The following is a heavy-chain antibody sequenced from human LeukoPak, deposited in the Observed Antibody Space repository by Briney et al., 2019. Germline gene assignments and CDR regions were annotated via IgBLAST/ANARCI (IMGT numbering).Heavy chain of an antibody. CDR3: ARGGRSLWSGYYSPPYYYYGMDV. CDR1: GGSISSGGHS. D-gene: IGHD3-3*01. Sequence: PSETLSLTCAVSGGSISSGGHSWSWIRQPPGKGLEWIGYISHSGSTYNNPSLKSRVTISIDKSKNQFSLKLSSVTAADTAVYYCARGGRSLWSGYYSPPYYYYGMDVWGQGTTVTVSS. CDR2: ISHSGST. V-gene: IGHV4-30-2*01. J-gene: IGHJ6*02.